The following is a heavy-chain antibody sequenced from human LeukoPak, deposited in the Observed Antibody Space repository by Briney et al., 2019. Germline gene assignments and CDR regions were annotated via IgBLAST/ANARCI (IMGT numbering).Heavy chain of an antibody. CDR3: ARDRSGIYDAFDI. V-gene: IGHV3-30*03. CDR2: ISKDGSNK. D-gene: IGHD1-14*01. CDR1: GFTFSNYG. J-gene: IGHJ3*02. Sequence: GGSLRLSCAASGFTFSNYGIHWVRQAPGKGLEWVAVISKDGSNKDYADSVKGRFIISRDNSKNTLYLQMNSLRAEDTAVYYCARDRSGIYDAFDIWGQGTMVTVSS.